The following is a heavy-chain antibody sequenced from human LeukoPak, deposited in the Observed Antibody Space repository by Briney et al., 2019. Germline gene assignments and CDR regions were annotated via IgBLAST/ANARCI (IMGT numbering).Heavy chain of an antibody. D-gene: IGHD3-22*01. CDR3: ASAYDSSGYQYYFDY. Sequence: GGSLRLSCAASGFTFSSYAMSWVRQAPGKGLEWVAVISYDGSNKYYADSVKGRFTISRDNSKNTLYLQMNSLRAEDTAVYYCASAYDSSGYQYYFDYWGQGTLVTVSS. V-gene: IGHV3-30-3*01. J-gene: IGHJ4*02. CDR1: GFTFSSYA. CDR2: ISYDGSNK.